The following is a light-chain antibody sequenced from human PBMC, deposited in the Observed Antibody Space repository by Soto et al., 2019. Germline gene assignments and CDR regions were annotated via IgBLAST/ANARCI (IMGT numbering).Light chain of an antibody. Sequence: DIQMTQSPSSLSASVGDRVTITCRASQSISSYLNWYQQKPGTAPKLLIYAASSLESGVPSRFSGSGSGTDFTLTISRLQPEDFATYYCQQSYSTPRTFGQGTKVEIK. CDR2: AAS. CDR3: QQSYSTPRT. V-gene: IGKV1-39*01. CDR1: QSISSY. J-gene: IGKJ1*01.